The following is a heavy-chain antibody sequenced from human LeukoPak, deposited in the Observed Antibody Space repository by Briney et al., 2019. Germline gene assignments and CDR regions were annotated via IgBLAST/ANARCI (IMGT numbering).Heavy chain of an antibody. V-gene: IGHV3-7*03. CDR3: ARDSDDILTGYALWDY. Sequence: GGSLRLSCAASGFTFSSYWMSWVRQAPGKGLEWVANIKQDGSEKYYVDSVKGRFTISRDNAKNSLYLQMNSLRAEDTAVYYCARDSDDILTGYALWDYWGQGTLVTVS. J-gene: IGHJ4*02. CDR1: GFTFSSYW. CDR2: IKQDGSEK. D-gene: IGHD3-9*01.